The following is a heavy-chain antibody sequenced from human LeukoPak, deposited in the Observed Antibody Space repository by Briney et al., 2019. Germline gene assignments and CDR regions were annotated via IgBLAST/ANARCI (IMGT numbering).Heavy chain of an antibody. Sequence: SVKVSCKASEGTFSSYAISWVRQAPGQGLEWMGGIIPIFGTANYAQKFQGRVTITADESTSTAYMELSSLRSEDTAVYYCARAPQWLLPYFDYWGQRTLVTVSS. V-gene: IGHV1-69*13. CDR3: ARAPQWLLPYFDY. J-gene: IGHJ4*02. D-gene: IGHD3-22*01. CDR2: IIPIFGTA. CDR1: EGTFSSYA.